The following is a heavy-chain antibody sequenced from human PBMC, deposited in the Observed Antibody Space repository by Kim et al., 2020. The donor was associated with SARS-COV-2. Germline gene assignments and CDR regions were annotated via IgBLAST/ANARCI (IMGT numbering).Heavy chain of an antibody. CDR2: SAGSST. Sequence: SAGSSTGYADSVKGRFTISRDNAKNTLYLQMNSLSAEDTAMYYCAKGGLPGALDYWGQGTLVTVSS. J-gene: IGHJ4*02. CDR3: AKGGLPGALDY. D-gene: IGHD3-16*01. V-gene: IGHV3-74*01.